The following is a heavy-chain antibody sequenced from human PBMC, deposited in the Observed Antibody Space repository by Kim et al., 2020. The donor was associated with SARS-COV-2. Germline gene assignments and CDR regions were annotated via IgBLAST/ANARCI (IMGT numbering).Heavy chain of an antibody. CDR1: GYTFTSYD. CDR2: MNPNSGNT. V-gene: IGHV1-8*01. Sequence: ASVKVSCKASGYTFTSYDINWVRQATGQGLEWMGWMNPNSGNTGYAQKFQGRVTMTRNTSISTAYMELSSLRSEDTAVYYCARGGLRIAARPGSGYYYYMDVWGKGTTVTVSS. D-gene: IGHD6-6*01. J-gene: IGHJ6*03. CDR3: ARGGLRIAARPGSGYYYYMDV.